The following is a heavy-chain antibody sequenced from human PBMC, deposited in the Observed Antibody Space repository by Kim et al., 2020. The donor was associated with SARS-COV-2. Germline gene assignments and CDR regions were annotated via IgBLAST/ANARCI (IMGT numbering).Heavy chain of an antibody. Sequence: ADSVKGRFTNSRDNSKTTLYLQMNSLRAEDTAVYYCVGIVVVTAPEYFQHWGQGTLVTVSS. D-gene: IGHD2-21*02. CDR3: VGIVVVTAPEYFQH. J-gene: IGHJ1*01. V-gene: IGHV3-23*01.